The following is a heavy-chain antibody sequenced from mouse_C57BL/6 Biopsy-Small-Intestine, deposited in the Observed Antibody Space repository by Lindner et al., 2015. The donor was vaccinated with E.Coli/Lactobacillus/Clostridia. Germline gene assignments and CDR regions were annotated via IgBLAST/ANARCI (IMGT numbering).Heavy chain of an antibody. V-gene: IGHV1-19*01. CDR1: GYTFTDYY. J-gene: IGHJ3*01. CDR3: ARGGFAY. Sequence: VQLQESGPVLVKPGASVKMSCKASGYTFTDYYMNWVKQSHRKSLEWIGVINPYNGDTNYNQKFKGKATLTVDKSSSTAYMELNSLTSEDSAVYYCARGGFAYWGQGTLVTVSA. CDR2: INPYNGDT.